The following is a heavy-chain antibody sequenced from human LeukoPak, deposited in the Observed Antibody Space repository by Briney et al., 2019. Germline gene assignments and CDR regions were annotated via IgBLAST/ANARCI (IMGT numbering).Heavy chain of an antibody. V-gene: IGHV3-9*01. CDR1: GFPFYDFA. Sequence: PGGSLRLSCAASGFPFYDFAMHWVRQAPGKGLEWVAGISWSTSTTAYANSVKGRFTISSDSARNSLYLQMDSLRVEDTALYYCAKSGRKYYPVLGLDFWGQGTLVTVSS. CDR2: ISWSTSTT. J-gene: IGHJ4*02. CDR3: AKSGRKYYPVLGLDF. D-gene: IGHD1-26*01.